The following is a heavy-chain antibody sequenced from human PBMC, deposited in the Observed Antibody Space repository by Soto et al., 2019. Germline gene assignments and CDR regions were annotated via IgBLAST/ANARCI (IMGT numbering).Heavy chain of an antibody. Sequence: PSETLSLTCTVSGGSISSSSYYWGWIRQPPGKGLEWIGSIYYSGSTYYNPSLKSRVTIPVDTSKNQFSLKLSSVTAADTAVYYCARHIAARESLNYYYYGMDVWGQGTTVTV. J-gene: IGHJ6*02. CDR1: GGSISSSSYY. CDR3: ARHIAARESLNYYYYGMDV. D-gene: IGHD6-6*01. CDR2: IYYSGST. V-gene: IGHV4-39*01.